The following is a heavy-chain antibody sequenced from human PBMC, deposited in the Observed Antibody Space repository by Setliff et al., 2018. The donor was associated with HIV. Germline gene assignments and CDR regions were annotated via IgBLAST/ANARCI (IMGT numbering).Heavy chain of an antibody. D-gene: IGHD5-12*01. CDR2: ISYSGST. CDR1: GGSFSDFY. Sequence: SETLSLTCAVFGGSFSDFYWSWIRQPPGKGLEWIGEISYSGSTVYNPSLKSRVTMSVDTFKNQFSMKLYSVTAADTAVYYCATASGYDLFMGAFDIWGQGTMVTVSS. CDR3: ATASGYDLFMGAFDI. V-gene: IGHV4-34*01. J-gene: IGHJ3*02.